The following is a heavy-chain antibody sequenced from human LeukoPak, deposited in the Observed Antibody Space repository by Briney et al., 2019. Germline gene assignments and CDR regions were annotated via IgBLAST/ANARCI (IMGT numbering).Heavy chain of an antibody. CDR1: GDSISSNYW. CDR3: ARESWSYASKFHY. V-gene: IGHV4-4*02. J-gene: IGHJ4*02. Sequence: SETLSLTCAVSGDSISSNYWWSWVRQSPGKGLEWIGEILQSGSTNYNPSLRSRVTISIDKSKNQFSLNLSSVTAADTAVYYCARESWSYASKFHYWGQGTLVTVSS. D-gene: IGHD3-16*01. CDR2: ILQSGST.